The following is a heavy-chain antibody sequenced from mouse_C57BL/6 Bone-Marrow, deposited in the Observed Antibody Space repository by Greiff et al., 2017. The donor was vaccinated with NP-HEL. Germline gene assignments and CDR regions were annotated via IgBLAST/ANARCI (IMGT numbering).Heavy chain of an antibody. CDR3: ARHGNSYAMDY. CDR1: GFTFSSYG. CDR2: ISSGGSYT. D-gene: IGHD2-1*01. J-gene: IGHJ4*01. Sequence: EVKLEESGGDLVKPGGSLKLSCAASGFTFSSYGMSWVRQTPDKRLEWVATISSGGSYTYYPDSVQGLFTISRDNAKNTLYLQMSSLKSEDTAMYYCARHGNSYAMDYWGQGTSVTVSS. V-gene: IGHV5-6*02.